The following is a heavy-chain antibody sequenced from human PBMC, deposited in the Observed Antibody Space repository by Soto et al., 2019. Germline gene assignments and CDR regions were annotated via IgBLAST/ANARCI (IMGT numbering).Heavy chain of an antibody. D-gene: IGHD1-1*01. CDR3: AASGGYRFHQLGEWSEP. J-gene: IGHJ5*02. CDR1: GFSFNRHS. V-gene: IGHV3-23*01. CDR2: VSGGIART. Sequence: VGSLILSCSASVVAASGFSFNRHSMSWIRWAPGNLLEWVSAVSGGIARTYYADGVKGRFIVSRDDLKDTLYLQMNNLRADDSDIYLCAASGGYRFHQLGEWSEPWGQAHLVPVS.